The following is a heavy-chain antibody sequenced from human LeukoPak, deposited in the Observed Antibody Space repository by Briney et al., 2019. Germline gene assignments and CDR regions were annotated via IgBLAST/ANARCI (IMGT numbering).Heavy chain of an antibody. CDR3: ARAAIPYSSGPYYFDY. J-gene: IGHJ4*02. CDR2: INPNSGGT. CDR1: GYTFTGYY. V-gene: IGHV1-2*02. Sequence: ASVKVSCKASGYTFTGYYMHWVRQAPGQGLEWMGWINPNSGGTNYAQKFQGRVTMIRDTSISTAYMELSRLRSDDTAVYYCARAAIPYSSGPYYFDYWGQGTLVTVSS. D-gene: IGHD6-19*01.